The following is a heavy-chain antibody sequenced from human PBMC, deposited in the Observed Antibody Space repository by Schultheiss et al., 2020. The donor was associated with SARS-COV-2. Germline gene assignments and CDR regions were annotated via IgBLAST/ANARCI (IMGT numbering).Heavy chain of an antibody. CDR1: GGTFSSYA. J-gene: IGHJ4*02. CDR3: ARDLLAAAGSY. D-gene: IGHD6-13*01. V-gene: IGHV1-46*01. CDR2: INPSGGST. Sequence: ASVKVSCKASGGTFSSYAISWVRQAPGQGLEWMGIINPSGGSTSYAQKFQGRVTMTRDTSTSTVYMELSSLRSEDTAVYYCARDLLAAAGSYWGQGTLVTVSS.